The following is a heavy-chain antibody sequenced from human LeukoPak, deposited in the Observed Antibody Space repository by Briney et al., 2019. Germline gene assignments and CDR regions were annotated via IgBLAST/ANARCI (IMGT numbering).Heavy chain of an antibody. J-gene: IGHJ6*03. V-gene: IGHV4-4*07. CDR1: GGSISSYY. CDR3: ARSSRYFDWLLSSYYYYYMDV. Sequence: SETLSLTCTVSGGSISSYYWSWIRQPAGKGLEWIGRIYTSGSTNYNPSLKSRVTMSVDTSKNQFSLKLSSVTAADTAVYYCARSSRYFDWLLSSYYYYYMDVWGKGTTVTVSS. D-gene: IGHD3-9*01. CDR2: IYTSGST.